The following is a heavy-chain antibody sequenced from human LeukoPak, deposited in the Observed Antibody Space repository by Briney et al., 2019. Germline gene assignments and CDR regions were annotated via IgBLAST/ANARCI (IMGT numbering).Heavy chain of an antibody. J-gene: IGHJ4*02. Sequence: GGSLRLSCAASGFTVSGNYMSWVRQAPGKGLECVSFIYSGGSTYYAESVKGRFTISRDNSKNTLYLQMNSLRAEDTAVYYCAKDDAMIVVVITYFDYWGQGTLVTVSS. CDR3: AKDDAMIVVVITYFDY. CDR2: IYSGGST. CDR1: GFTVSGNY. D-gene: IGHD3-22*01. V-gene: IGHV3-53*01.